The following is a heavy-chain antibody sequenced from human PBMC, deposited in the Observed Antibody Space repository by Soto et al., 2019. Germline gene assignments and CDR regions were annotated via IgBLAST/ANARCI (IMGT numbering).Heavy chain of an antibody. J-gene: IGHJ6*02. D-gene: IGHD2-15*01. CDR1: GYTFTSYA. Sequence: QVQLVQSGAEVKKPGASVKVSCKASGYTFTSYAMHWVRQAPGQRLEWMGWINAGNGNTKYSQKFQGRVTITRDTSASTAYMELSSLRSEDTAVYYCAVGLRSYYYCGMDVWGQGTTVTVSS. CDR3: AVGLRSYYYCGMDV. V-gene: IGHV1-3*01. CDR2: INAGNGNT.